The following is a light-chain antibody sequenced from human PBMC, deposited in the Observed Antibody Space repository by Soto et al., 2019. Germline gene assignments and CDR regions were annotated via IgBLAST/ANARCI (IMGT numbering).Light chain of an antibody. Sequence: IRMTQSPSSLSASTGDRVTITCRASQGIGTYVAWYQQKPGKGPKLLIYAASTLQSGVPSRFSGSGSGTDFTLTISCLQSEDFATYYFQQYDSYPLNFGPGTKVDIK. J-gene: IGKJ3*01. CDR2: AAS. V-gene: IGKV1-8*01. CDR3: QQYDSYPLN. CDR1: QGIGTY.